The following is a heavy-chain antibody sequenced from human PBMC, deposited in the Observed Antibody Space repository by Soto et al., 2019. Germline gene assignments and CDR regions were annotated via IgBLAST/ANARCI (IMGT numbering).Heavy chain of an antibody. V-gene: IGHV3-73*02. J-gene: IGHJ5*02. D-gene: IGHD6-6*01. CDR3: TRFSMDSSSGWFDP. CDR1: GFTFSGSA. Sequence: EVQLVESGGDLVQPGGSLKVSCAASGFTFSGSAIHWVRQASGKGLEWVGRIRSKVNTYATAYAASVKGRFSISRDDSKNKAYLEMNSLKTEDTAVYYCTRFSMDSSSGWFDPWGQGTLVAVSS. CDR2: IRSKVNTYAT.